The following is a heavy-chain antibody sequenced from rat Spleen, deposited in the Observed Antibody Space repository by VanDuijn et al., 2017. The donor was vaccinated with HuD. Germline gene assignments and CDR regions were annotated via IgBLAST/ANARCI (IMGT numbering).Heavy chain of an antibody. J-gene: IGHJ4*01. CDR3: AISISYVMDA. CDR1: GFIFSDYY. V-gene: IGHV5-29*01. D-gene: IGHD1-12*01. CDR2: ISYDGSRT. Sequence: EVQLVESDGGLVQPGRSLALSCSASGFIFSDYYMAWVRQAPTKGLEWLATISYDGSRTYYRDSVKGRFTISRDNAKSTLYLQMNSLRSEDTATYYCAISISYVMDAWGQGASVTVSS.